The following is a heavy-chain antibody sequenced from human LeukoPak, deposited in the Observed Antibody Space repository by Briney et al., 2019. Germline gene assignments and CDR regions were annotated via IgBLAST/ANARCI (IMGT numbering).Heavy chain of an antibody. CDR2: IYPGGGST. J-gene: IGHJ5*02. D-gene: IGHD5-12*01. CDR3: ASGGRSGYGTFDP. V-gene: IGHV1-46*01. Sequence: GASVKVSCKASGYTFTSYYIHWVRQAPGQGLEWMGIIYPGGGSTSYAQKFQGRVTMTTDTSTSTAYTELRSLRSDDTAVYYCASGGRSGYGTFDPWGQGTLVTVSS. CDR1: GYTFTSYY.